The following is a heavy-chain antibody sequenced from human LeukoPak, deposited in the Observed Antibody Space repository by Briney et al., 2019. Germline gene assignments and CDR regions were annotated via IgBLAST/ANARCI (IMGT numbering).Heavy chain of an antibody. V-gene: IGHV1-18*01. D-gene: IGHD3-22*01. J-gene: IGHJ3*02. CDR1: GYTFTSYG. CDR3: ARESPRPWYYYDSSGLNDAFDI. Sequence: ASVKVSCKASGYTFTSYGISWVRQAPGQGLEWMGWISAYNGNTNYAQKLQGRVTMTTDTSTSTAYMELRSLRSDDTAVYYCARESPRPWYYYDSSGLNDAFDIWGQGTMVTVSS. CDR2: ISAYNGNT.